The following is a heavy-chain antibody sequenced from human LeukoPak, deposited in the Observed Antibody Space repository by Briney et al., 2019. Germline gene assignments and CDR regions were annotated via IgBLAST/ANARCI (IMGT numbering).Heavy chain of an antibody. CDR1: GGSISSYY. V-gene: IGHV4-59*12. J-gene: IGHJ4*02. CDR3: ARGLTYDFWSGYYSRDYFDY. D-gene: IGHD3-3*01. CDR2: MYYSGST. Sequence: SETLSLTCTVSGGSISSYYWSWIRQPPGKGLEWIGYMYYSGSTNYNPSLKSRVTISVDTSKNQFSLKLSSVTAADTAVYYCARGLTYDFWSGYYSRDYFDYWGQGTLVTVSS.